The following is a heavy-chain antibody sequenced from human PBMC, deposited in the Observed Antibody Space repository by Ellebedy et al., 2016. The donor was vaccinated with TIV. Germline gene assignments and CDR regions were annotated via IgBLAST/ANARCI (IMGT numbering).Heavy chain of an antibody. Sequence: GESLKISCAASGFTFSSYDMHWVRQAPGKGLEWLALISNDANNKYYADSVKGRFTISRDNSKNTLYLQMSSLRPDDTAVYFCAKVPVGFCSTPNCFYFDYWGQGTLLTVSS. CDR1: GFTFSSYD. CDR3: AKVPVGFCSTPNCFYFDY. CDR2: ISNDANNK. D-gene: IGHD2-2*01. J-gene: IGHJ4*02. V-gene: IGHV3-30*18.